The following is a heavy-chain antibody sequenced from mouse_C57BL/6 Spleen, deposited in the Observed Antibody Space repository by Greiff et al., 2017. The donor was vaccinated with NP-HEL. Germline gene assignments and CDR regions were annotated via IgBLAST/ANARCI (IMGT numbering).Heavy chain of an antibody. J-gene: IGHJ1*03. CDR1: GYSITSGYY. CDR2: ISYDGSN. CDR3: ARGTTVVEYWYFDV. V-gene: IGHV3-6*01. D-gene: IGHD1-1*01. Sequence: ESGPGLVKPSQSLSLTCSVTGYSITSGYYWNWIRQFPGNKLEWMGYISYDGSNNYNPSLKNRISITRDTSKNQFFLKLNSVTTEDTATYYCARGTTVVEYWYFDVWGTGTTVTVSS.